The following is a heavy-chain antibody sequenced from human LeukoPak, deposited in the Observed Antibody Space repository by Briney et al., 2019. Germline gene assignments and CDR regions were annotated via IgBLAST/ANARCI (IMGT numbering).Heavy chain of an antibody. CDR3: ARVDRTFPEPLRYFDWSPPYGMDV. CDR1: GGSISSGGYY. Sequence: PSQTLSLTCTVSGGSISSGGYYWRWIRQHPGKGLEWIGYIYYSGSTYYNPSLKSRVTISVDTSKNQFSLKLSSVTAADTAVYYCARVDRTFPEPLRYFDWSPPYGMDVWGQGTTVTVSS. V-gene: IGHV4-31*03. CDR2: IYYSGST. D-gene: IGHD3-9*01. J-gene: IGHJ6*02.